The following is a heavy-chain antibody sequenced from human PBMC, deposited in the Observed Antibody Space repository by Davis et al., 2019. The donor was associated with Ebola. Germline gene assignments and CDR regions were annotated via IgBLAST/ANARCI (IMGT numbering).Heavy chain of an antibody. CDR2: IVGGGSST. CDR3: AKRMAAPGPYFDY. V-gene: IGHV3-23*01. D-gene: IGHD6-13*01. J-gene: IGHJ4*02. CDR1: GFSYSSYA. Sequence: GESLKISCAASGFSYSSYAMSWVRQAPGKGLEWVSGIVGGGSSTYYADSVKGRFTISRDTSKNSLYLQMNSLRAEDTAIYYCAKRMAAPGPYFDYWGQGTLVTVSS.